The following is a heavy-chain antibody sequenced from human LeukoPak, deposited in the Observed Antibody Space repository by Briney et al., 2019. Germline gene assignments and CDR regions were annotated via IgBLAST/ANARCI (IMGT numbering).Heavy chain of an antibody. D-gene: IGHD3-3*01. J-gene: IGHJ6*03. CDR3: AKDRNDFWSGSYYMDV. Sequence: PGRSLRLSCAASGFTFSSYGMHWVRQAPGKGLEWVAFIRYDGSNKYYADSVKGRFTISRDNSKNTLYLQMNSLRAEDTAVYYCAKDRNDFWSGSYYMDVWGKGTTVTVSS. V-gene: IGHV3-30*02. CDR2: IRYDGSNK. CDR1: GFTFSSYG.